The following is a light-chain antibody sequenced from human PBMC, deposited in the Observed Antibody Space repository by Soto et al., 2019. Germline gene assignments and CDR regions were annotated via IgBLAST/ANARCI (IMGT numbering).Light chain of an antibody. CDR3: QKYNSAPPMT. Sequence: DIQMTQSPSSLSASVGDRVTITCRASQGISNYLAWYQQKPGKVPTLLIYAASTLQSGVPSRFSGSGSGTDFTLTISSLQPEDVATYYCQKYNSAPPMTFGQGTKVEIK. J-gene: IGKJ1*01. V-gene: IGKV1-27*01. CDR2: AAS. CDR1: QGISNY.